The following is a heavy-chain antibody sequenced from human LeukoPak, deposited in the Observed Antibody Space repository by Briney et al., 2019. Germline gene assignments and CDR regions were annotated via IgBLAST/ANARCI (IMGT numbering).Heavy chain of an antibody. D-gene: IGHD3-16*02. Sequence: VASVKVSCKVSGYSLTDLSMHWVRQAPGKGLEWMGIIYPGDSDTRYSPSFQGQVTISADKSISTAYLQWSSLKASDTAMYYCASGYYDYVWGSYRPPGFDYWGQGTLVTVSS. CDR3: ASGYYDYVWGSYRPPGFDY. J-gene: IGHJ4*02. V-gene: IGHV5-51*01. CDR1: GYSLTDLS. CDR2: IYPGDSDT.